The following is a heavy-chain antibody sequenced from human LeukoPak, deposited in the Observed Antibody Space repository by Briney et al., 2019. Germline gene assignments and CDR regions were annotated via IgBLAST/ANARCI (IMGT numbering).Heavy chain of an antibody. D-gene: IGHD3-10*01. CDR3: ARGGIPFSFDY. V-gene: IGHV4-34*01. CDR2: VNHSGST. J-gene: IGHJ4*02. Sequence: SETLSLTCAVSGGSFNGYFWSWIRQPPGKGLEWIGEVNHSGSTNYNPSLKSRVTISVETSKNQFSLRLSSVTAADTAVYYCARGGIPFSFDYWGQGTLVTVSS. CDR1: GGSFNGYF.